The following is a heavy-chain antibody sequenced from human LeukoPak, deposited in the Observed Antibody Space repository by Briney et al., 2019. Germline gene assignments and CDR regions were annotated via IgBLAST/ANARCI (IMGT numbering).Heavy chain of an antibody. J-gene: IGHJ4*02. CDR2: IYYSGST. Sequence: SETLSLTCTVSGGSISSYYWSWIRQPPGKGLEWIGYIYYSGSTNYNPSLKSRVTISVDTSKNQFSLKLSSVTAADTAVYYCARLRYFDWLLSRHFDYWGQGTLVTVSS. CDR3: ARLRYFDWLLSRHFDY. CDR1: GGSISSYY. V-gene: IGHV4-59*08. D-gene: IGHD3-9*01.